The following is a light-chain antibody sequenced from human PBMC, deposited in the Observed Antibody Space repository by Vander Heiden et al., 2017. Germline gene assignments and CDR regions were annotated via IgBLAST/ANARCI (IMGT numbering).Light chain of an antibody. CDR2: SDN. CDR3: ATWDHSLNAWV. CDR1: SSNIGSFA. V-gene: IGLV1-44*01. Sequence: QSLLIQPPSASGTPGQRVTISCSGSSSNIGSFAVNWYHQLPETAPKLLIYSDNHQPSGVPDRFSGSRSGTSASLAISGLQSGDEADYYCATWDHSLNAWVFGGGTKLTVL. J-gene: IGLJ3*02.